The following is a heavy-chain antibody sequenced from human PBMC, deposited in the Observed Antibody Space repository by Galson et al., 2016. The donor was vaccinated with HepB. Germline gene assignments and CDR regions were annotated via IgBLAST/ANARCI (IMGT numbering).Heavy chain of an antibody. CDR3: AKDQGVLRHFDWLTYDAFDM. CDR1: GFTFSRYE. V-gene: IGHV3-30*18. J-gene: IGHJ3*02. D-gene: IGHD3-9*01. CDR2: ISTNGINE. Sequence: SLRLSCAASGFTFSRYEMNWVRQAPGKGLEWVAVISTNGINEKYEDSVKGRFTVSRDNSKNTVDLQMNSLRPEDTAVYYCAKDQGVLRHFDWLTYDAFDMWGQGTMVTVSS.